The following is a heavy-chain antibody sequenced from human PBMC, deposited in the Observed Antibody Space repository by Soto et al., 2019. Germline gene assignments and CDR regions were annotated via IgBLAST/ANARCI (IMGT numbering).Heavy chain of an antibody. J-gene: IGHJ4*02. Sequence: SETLSLTCAVYGGSFSGYYWSWIRQPPGKGLEWIGEINHSGSTNYNPSLKSRVTISVDTSKNQFSLKLSSVTAADTAVYYCARKKRGYSYGFDYWGQGTLVTVSS. CDR3: ARKKRGYSYGFDY. D-gene: IGHD5-18*01. CDR2: INHSGST. V-gene: IGHV4-34*01. CDR1: GGSFSGYY.